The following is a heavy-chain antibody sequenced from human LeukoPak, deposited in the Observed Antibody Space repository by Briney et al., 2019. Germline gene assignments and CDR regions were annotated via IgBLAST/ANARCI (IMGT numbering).Heavy chain of an antibody. CDR2: ISSSSSTI. J-gene: IGHJ4*02. CDR3: ARDLIIDY. V-gene: IGHV3-48*01. CDR1: GFTFSSYS. D-gene: IGHD2-8*01. Sequence: GGSLRLSCAASGFTFSSYSMTWVRQAPGKGLEWVSYISSSSSTIYYADSAKGRFTISRDNAKNSLYLQMNSLRAEDTAVYYCARDLIIDYWGQGTLVTVSS.